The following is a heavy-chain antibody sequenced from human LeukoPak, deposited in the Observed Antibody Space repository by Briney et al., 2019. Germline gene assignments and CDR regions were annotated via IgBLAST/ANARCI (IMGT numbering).Heavy chain of an antibody. Sequence: SETLSLTCTVSGGSISSTTYYWGWIRQPPGKGLEWVGTIYYSGSTYYNPSLKSRVTMSVDTSKNQFSLKLSSVTTADTAVYYCARGRRIVVLPGRGYFDLWGRGTLVTVSS. CDR2: IYYSGST. D-gene: IGHD4/OR15-4a*01. V-gene: IGHV4-39*07. CDR3: ARGRRIVVLPGRGYFDL. J-gene: IGHJ2*01. CDR1: GGSISSTTYY.